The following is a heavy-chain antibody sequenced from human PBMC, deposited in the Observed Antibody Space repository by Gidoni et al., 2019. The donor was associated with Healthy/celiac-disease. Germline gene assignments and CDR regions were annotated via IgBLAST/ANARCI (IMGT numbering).Heavy chain of an antibody. V-gene: IGHV3-30*04. J-gene: IGHJ4*02. Sequence: QVQLVESGGGVVQPGRSLRLSCAASGFTFRRYAMHWVRQAPGKGLEWVAVISYDGSNKYYADSVKGRFTISRDNSKNTLYLQMNSLRAEDTAVYYCARETYVDTAISPHLSYWGQGTLVTVSS. D-gene: IGHD5-18*01. CDR2: ISYDGSNK. CDR3: ARETYVDTAISPHLSY. CDR1: GFTFRRYA.